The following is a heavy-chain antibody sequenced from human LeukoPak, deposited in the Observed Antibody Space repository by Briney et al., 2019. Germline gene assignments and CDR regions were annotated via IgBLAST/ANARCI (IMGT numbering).Heavy chain of an antibody. J-gene: IGHJ4*02. V-gene: IGHV3-30*03. CDR2: ISYDGSNK. CDR3: ARGERIVTATRSDFDY. D-gene: IGHD2-15*01. CDR1: GXTFSSYG. Sequence: PGGSLRLSCAASGXTFSSYGMHWVRQAPGKGLEWVAVISYDGSNKYYADSVKGRFTISRDNSKDTLDLQMNSLRAEDTAVYYCARGERIVTATRSDFDYWGQGTLVTVPS.